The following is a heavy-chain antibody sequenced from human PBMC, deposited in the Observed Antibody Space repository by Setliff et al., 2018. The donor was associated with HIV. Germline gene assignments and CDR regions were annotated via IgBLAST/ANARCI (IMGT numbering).Heavy chain of an antibody. V-gene: IGHV3-48*01. CDR1: GFTFDSYS. D-gene: IGHD2-2*01. Sequence: PGGSLRLSCATSGFTFDSYSIIWVRQAPGKGLEWVSYISGLGGGTIYYADSVRGRFTISRDDAEKSVYLQMNSLRAEDTAVYYCASHFGYCSSTSCEGYWGQGALVTVSS. CDR3: ASHFGYCSSTSCEGY. CDR2: ISGLGGGTI. J-gene: IGHJ4*02.